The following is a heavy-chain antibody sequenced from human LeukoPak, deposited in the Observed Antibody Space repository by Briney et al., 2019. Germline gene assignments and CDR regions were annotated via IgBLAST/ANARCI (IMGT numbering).Heavy chain of an antibody. D-gene: IGHD6-13*01. CDR2: INPNSGGT. Sequence: GASVKVSCKASGYTFTGYYMHWVRQAPGQGLEWMGWINPNSGGTNYAQKFQGRVTMTRDTSISTAYMELSRLRSDDTAVYYCARRIAAAGTPYYFDYWGQGTQVTVSS. CDR3: ARRIAAAGTPYYFDY. V-gene: IGHV1-2*02. J-gene: IGHJ4*02. CDR1: GYTFTGYY.